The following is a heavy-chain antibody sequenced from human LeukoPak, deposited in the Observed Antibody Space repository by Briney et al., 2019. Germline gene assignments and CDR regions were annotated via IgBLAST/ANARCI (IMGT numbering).Heavy chain of an antibody. CDR3: AKTGFLYSYDY. CDR1: GFTFSSYS. J-gene: IGHJ4*02. Sequence: PGGSLRLSCAASGFTFSSYSMNWVRQAPGKGLEWVSYISSSSSTIYYADSVKGRFTISRDNSKNTLYLQMNSLRAEDTAVYYCAKTGFLYSYDYWGQGTLVTVSS. V-gene: IGHV3-48*01. D-gene: IGHD5-18*01. CDR2: ISSSSSTI.